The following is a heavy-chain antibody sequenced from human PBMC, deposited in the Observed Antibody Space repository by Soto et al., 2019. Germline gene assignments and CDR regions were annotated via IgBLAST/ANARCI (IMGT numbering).Heavy chain of an antibody. CDR2: IFHSLGA. CDR3: VRDLNGSGDY. D-gene: IGHD3-10*01. V-gene: IGHV4-59*01. CDR1: GGSISVYY. Sequence: PSETLSLTCTISGGSISVYYWSWIRQSPRQGLEWLGYIFHSLGAKYNPSLGSRGTISLDTSKNQLSLSLRSVTAADTAIYFCVRDLNGSGDYWGQGTLVTV. J-gene: IGHJ4*02.